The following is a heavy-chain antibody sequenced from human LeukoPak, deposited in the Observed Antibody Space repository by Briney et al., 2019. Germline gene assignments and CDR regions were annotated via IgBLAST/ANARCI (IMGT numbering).Heavy chain of an antibody. J-gene: IGHJ6*03. CDR3: ARSRSPSEQLVDKLTHRSYYYYMDV. D-gene: IGHD6-13*01. CDR1: GDSISTSSYY. CDR2: IYYSGST. V-gene: IGHV4-39*07. Sequence: KPSETLSLTCSVSGDSISTSSYYWGWIRQPPGKGLEWIGTIYYSGSTYYNPPLTRRVTISVETSKNQFSLKLSSVTAADTAVYYCARSRSPSEQLVDKLTHRSYYYYMDVWGKGTTVTVSS.